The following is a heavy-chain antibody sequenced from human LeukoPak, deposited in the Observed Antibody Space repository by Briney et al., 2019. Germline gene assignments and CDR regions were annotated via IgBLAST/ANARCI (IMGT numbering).Heavy chain of an antibody. CDR2: IYYSGST. CDR1: GGSISSSSYY. D-gene: IGHD3-3*01. J-gene: IGHJ3*02. CDR3: ASLGYYDFWSGSKEAYAFDI. Sequence: NSSETLSLTCTVSGGSISSSSYYWGWIRQPPGKGLEWIGSIYYSGSTYYNPSLKSRVTISVDTSKNQFSLKLSSVTAADTAGYYCASLGYYDFWSGSKEAYAFDIWGQGTMVTVSS. V-gene: IGHV4-39*01.